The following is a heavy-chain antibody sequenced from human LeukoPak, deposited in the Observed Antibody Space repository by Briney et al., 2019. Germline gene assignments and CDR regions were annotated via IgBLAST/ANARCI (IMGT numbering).Heavy chain of an antibody. Sequence: SETLSLTCTVSGGSISSYYWSWIRQPPGKGLEWIGYIYYSGSTNYNPSLKSRVTISVDTSKNQFSLKLSSVTAADAAVYYCARLPWGVVRNYYYYYGMDVWGQGTTVTVSS. J-gene: IGHJ6*02. D-gene: IGHD2-15*01. CDR3: ARLPWGVVRNYYYYYGMDV. V-gene: IGHV4-59*08. CDR2: IYYSGST. CDR1: GGSISSYY.